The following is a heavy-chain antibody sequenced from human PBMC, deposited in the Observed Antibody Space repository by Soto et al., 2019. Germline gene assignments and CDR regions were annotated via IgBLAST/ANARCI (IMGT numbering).Heavy chain of an antibody. CDR1: GDSVSSNSAA. J-gene: IGHJ5*02. Sequence: SQTLSLTCXISGDSVSSNSAAWNWIRQSPSRGLEWLGRTYYRSKWYNDYAVSVKSRITINPDTSRNQFSLQLNSVTPEDTAVYYCARETPTSTIFGVVDKNPNWFDPWGQGTLVTVSS. D-gene: IGHD3-3*01. CDR3: ARETPTSTIFGVVDKNPNWFDP. V-gene: IGHV6-1*01. CDR2: TYYRSKWYN.